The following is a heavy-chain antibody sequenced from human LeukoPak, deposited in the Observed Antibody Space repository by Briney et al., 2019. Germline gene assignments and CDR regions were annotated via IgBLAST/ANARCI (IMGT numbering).Heavy chain of an antibody. J-gene: IGHJ3*02. CDR2: IYYSGST. V-gene: IGHV4-59*01. Sequence: PSETLSLTCTVSGGSISSYYWSWIRQPPGKGLEWIGYIYYSGSTNYNPSLRSRVTILVDTSKNQFSLKVRSVTAADTAVYYCARDQGSGSYNLDAFDIWGQGTMVTVSS. CDR3: ARDQGSGSYNLDAFDI. D-gene: IGHD1-26*01. CDR1: GGSISSYY.